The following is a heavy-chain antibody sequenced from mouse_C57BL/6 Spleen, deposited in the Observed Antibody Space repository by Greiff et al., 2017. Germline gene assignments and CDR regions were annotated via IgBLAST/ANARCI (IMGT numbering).Heavy chain of an antibody. J-gene: IGHJ4*01. D-gene: IGHD1-1*01. Sequence: QVQLQQPGAELVRPGTSVKLSCKASGYTFTSYWMHWVKQRPGQGLEWIGVIDPSDSYTNYNQKFKGKATLTLDTSSNTAYMQLSSLTSEDSAVYYCGKGGYDYYDYAMDYWGQETSVTVSS. CDR1: GYTFTSYW. V-gene: IGHV1-59*01. CDR2: IDPSDSYT. CDR3: GKGGYDYYDYAMDY.